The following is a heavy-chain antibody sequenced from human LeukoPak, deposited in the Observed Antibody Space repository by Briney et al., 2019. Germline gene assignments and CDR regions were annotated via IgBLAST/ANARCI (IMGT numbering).Heavy chain of an antibody. CDR1: GGSISSGGYS. J-gene: IGHJ4*02. CDR2: IYHSGST. Sequence: SSETLSLTCAVSGGSISSGGYSWSWIRQPPGKGLEWIGYIYHSGSTYYNPSLKSRVTITVDRSKNQFSLKLSSVTAADTAVYYCARVWVVLGGFDYWGQGTLVTVSS. V-gene: IGHV4-30-2*01. D-gene: IGHD2-2*01. CDR3: ARVWVVLGGFDY.